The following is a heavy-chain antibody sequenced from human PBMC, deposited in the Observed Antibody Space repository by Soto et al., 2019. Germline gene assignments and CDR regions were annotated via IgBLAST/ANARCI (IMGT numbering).Heavy chain of an antibody. J-gene: IGHJ5*02. D-gene: IGHD3-16*01. CDR1: GFTFSDYA. CDR2: IRPDGSNR. V-gene: IGHV3-33*01. Sequence: QVQLVESGGGVVQPGWSLRLSCVTSGFTFSDYAMHWVRQAPGKGLEWVAVIRPDGSNRYYADSVKGRFTISRDISKNTQYLKMSSLIADDTAVYFCARVGRPQHLLTGFDNWGQGTLVTVSS. CDR3: ARVGRPQHLLTGFDN.